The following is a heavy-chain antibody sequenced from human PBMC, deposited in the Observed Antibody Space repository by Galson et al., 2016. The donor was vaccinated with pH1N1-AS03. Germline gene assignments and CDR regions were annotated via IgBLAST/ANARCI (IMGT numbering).Heavy chain of an antibody. CDR1: GGTFSKYT. CDR2: IIPILGIT. D-gene: IGHD6-19*01. Sequence: SVKVSCKASGGTFSKYTFNWLRQAPGQGLEWMGRIIPILGITNYAQKFQGRVTLTVDTSTDTAYMEVSRLKSEDTAVYYCATGLSVAGTPYEYYGVDVWGQATPVIVSS. J-gene: IGHJ6*02. CDR3: ATGLSVAGTPYEYYGVDV. V-gene: IGHV1-69*02.